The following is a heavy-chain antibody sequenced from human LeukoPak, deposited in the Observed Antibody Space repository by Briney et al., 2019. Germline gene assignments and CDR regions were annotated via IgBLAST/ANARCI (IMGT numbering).Heavy chain of an antibody. CDR1: GYTFTSYG. V-gene: IGHV1-24*01. CDR2: FDPEDGET. Sequence: ASVKVSCKASGYTFTSYGISWVRQAPGKGLEWMGGFDPEDGETIYAQKFQGRVTMTEDTSTDTAYMELSSLRSEDTAVYYCATDPIYFNSSGPAGYYGMDVWGQGTTVTVSS. J-gene: IGHJ6*02. CDR3: ATDPIYFNSSGPAGYYGMDV. D-gene: IGHD2/OR15-2a*01.